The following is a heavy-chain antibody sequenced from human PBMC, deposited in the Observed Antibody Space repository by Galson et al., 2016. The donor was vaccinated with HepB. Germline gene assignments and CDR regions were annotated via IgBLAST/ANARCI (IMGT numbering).Heavy chain of an antibody. CDR2: VHHSGSS. Sequence: SETLSLTCAVNGGSFRGYYWSWIRQPPGKGLEWIGEVHHSGSSNYNPSLKSRVTITVDTTQNQFSLNLTTVTAADTAVYFCARGFRGRDDFGTGFHRSDYWGQGTLVTVSS. CDR3: ARGFRGRDDFGTGFHRSDY. CDR1: GGSFRGYY. V-gene: IGHV4-34*01. D-gene: IGHD3/OR15-3a*01. J-gene: IGHJ4*02.